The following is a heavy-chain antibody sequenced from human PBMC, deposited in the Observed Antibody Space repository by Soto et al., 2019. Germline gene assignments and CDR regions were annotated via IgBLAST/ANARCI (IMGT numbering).Heavy chain of an antibody. CDR3: ARSEVIPEGCDE. CDR1: VYLFTTYA. V-gene: IGHV1-3*01. CDR2: INAGKANT. D-gene: IGHD3-16*02. J-gene: IGHJ4*02. Sequence: VKGCGTAPVYLFTTYALHWVRQAPGQRLEWMGWINAGKANTKYSHKFQDRVTITRDTSASVAYMELSSLASEDTAVYYCARSEVIPEGCDEWGQGTLVTVSS.